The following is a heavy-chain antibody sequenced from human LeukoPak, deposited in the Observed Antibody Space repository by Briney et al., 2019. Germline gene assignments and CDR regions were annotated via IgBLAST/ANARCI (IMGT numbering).Heavy chain of an antibody. J-gene: IGHJ4*02. CDR1: GGSISSNSYY. Sequence: DPSETLSLTCAVFGGSISSNSYYWGWICQPPGKGLEWIGSIYYSGSTYYNPSLKSRVTISVDTSKNQFSLKLSSVTAADTAVYYCARTRYYYNSRSYGAPYYDYWGQGTLVTVSS. CDR3: ARTRYYYNSRSYGAPYYDY. CDR2: IYYSGST. V-gene: IGHV4-39*01. D-gene: IGHD3-10*01.